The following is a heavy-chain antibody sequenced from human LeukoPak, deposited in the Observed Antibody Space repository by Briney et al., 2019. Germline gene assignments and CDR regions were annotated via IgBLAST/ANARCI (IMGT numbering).Heavy chain of an antibody. J-gene: IGHJ6*03. Sequence: SETLSLTCTVSGGSISSYYWSWIRQPPGKGLEWIGYIYYSGSTNYNPSLKSRVTMSVDTSKNQVSLKLSSVTAADTAVYYCARGGIYDFWSGRDYYYYYMDVWGKGTTVTVSS. CDR2: IYYSGST. CDR1: GGSISSYY. V-gene: IGHV4-59*12. CDR3: ARGGIYDFWSGRDYYYYYMDV. D-gene: IGHD3-3*01.